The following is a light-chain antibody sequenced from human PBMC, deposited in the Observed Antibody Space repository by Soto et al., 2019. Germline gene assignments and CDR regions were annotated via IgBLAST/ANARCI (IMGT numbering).Light chain of an antibody. CDR1: TGDVTSGHY. V-gene: IGLV7-46*01. CDR3: LLTYREIGAV. J-gene: IGLJ2*01. CDR2: DVD. Sequence: QAVVTQEPSLTVSPGGTVTLTCGSSTGDVTSGHYPYWFQQKSGQVPRTLIFDVDNKYPWTPARFSGSLLGGKAALTLSGAQPEDEAEYYCLLTYREIGAVFGGGTKLTVL.